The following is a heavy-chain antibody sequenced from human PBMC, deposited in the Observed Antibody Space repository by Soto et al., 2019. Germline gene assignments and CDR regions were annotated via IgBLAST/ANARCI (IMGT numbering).Heavy chain of an antibody. CDR2: INHSGST. J-gene: IGHJ4*02. CDR1: GGSFSGYY. Sequence: QVQLQQWGAGLLKPSETLSLTCAVYGGSFSGYYWSWIRQPPGKGLEWIGEINHSGSTNYNPSLKSRVTISGDTSMNQFSMKLSSVTAADTAVYYCARGRAYDFWSGYYSTGVFDYWGQGTLVTVSS. CDR3: ARGRAYDFWSGYYSTGVFDY. D-gene: IGHD3-3*01. V-gene: IGHV4-34*01.